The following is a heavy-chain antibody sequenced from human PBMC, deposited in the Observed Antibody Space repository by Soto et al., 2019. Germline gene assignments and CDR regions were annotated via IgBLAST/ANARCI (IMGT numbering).Heavy chain of an antibody. Sequence: ASVKVSCKASGYTFTGYYMHWVRQAPGQGLEWMGWINPNSGGTNYAQKFQGWVTMTRDTSISTAYMELSRLRSDDTAVYYCARAGYTIFGVVHDAFDIWGQGTMVTVSS. J-gene: IGHJ3*02. CDR3: ARAGYTIFGVVHDAFDI. CDR1: GYTFTGYY. D-gene: IGHD3-3*01. V-gene: IGHV1-2*04. CDR2: INPNSGGT.